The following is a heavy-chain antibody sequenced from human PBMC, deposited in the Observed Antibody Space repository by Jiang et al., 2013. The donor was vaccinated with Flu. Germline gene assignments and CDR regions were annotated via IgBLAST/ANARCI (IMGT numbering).Heavy chain of an antibody. Sequence: VQLVESGGGVVQPGRSLRLSCAASGFTFSSYGMHWVRQAPGKGLEWVAVISYDGSNKYYADSVKGRFTISRDNSKNTLYLQMNSLRAEDTAVYYCAKVPYTSGSYYYYYYGMDVWGQGTTGHRLL. D-gene: IGHD1-26*01. CDR1: GFTFSSYG. CDR3: AKVPYTSGSYYYYYYGMDV. CDR2: ISYDGSNK. V-gene: IGHV3-30*18. J-gene: IGHJ6*02.